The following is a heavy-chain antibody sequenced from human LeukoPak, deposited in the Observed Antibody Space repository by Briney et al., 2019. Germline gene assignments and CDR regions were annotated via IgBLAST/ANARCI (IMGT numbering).Heavy chain of an antibody. CDR1: GYTFTSYG. V-gene: IGHV1-18*01. Sequence: RASVKVSCKASGYTFTSYGISRVRQAPGQGLEWMGWISAYNGNTNYAQKLQGRVTMTTDTSTSTAYMELRSLRSDDTAVYYCARDQGSSWYLDYYYYGMDVWGQGTTVTVSS. D-gene: IGHD6-13*01. CDR2: ISAYNGNT. CDR3: ARDQGSSWYLDYYYYGMDV. J-gene: IGHJ6*02.